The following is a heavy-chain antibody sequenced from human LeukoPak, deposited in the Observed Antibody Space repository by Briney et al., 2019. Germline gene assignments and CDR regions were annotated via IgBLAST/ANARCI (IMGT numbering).Heavy chain of an antibody. CDR2: INPNSGGT. CDR1: GYTFTGYY. J-gene: IGHJ4*02. Sequence: ASVKVSCKASGYTFTGYYMHWVRQAPGQGLEWMGWINPNSGGTNYAQKFQGRVTMTRDTSISTAYMELRSLRSDDTAVYYCARDYGGNNVYFDYWGQGTLVTVSS. D-gene: IGHD4-23*01. CDR3: ARDYGGNNVYFDY. V-gene: IGHV1-2*02.